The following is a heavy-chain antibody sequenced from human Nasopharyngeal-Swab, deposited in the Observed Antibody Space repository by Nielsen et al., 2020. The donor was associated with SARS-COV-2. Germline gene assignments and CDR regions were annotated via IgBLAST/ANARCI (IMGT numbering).Heavy chain of an antibody. V-gene: IGHV3-48*03. CDR2: ISWNSGSI. CDR1: GFTFSTYE. J-gene: IGHJ4*02. CDR3: ARAESTYYDFWSGYYFFDY. Sequence: SCAASGFTFSTYEMNWVRQAPGKGLEWVSGISWNSGSIGYADSVKGRFTISRDNAKNSLYLQMNSLRAKDTAVYYCARAESTYYDFWSGYYFFDYWGQGTLVTVSS. D-gene: IGHD3-3*01.